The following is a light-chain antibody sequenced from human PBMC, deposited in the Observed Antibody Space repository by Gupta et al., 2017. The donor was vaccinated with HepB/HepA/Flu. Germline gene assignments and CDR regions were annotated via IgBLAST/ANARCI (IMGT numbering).Light chain of an antibody. CDR2: EVT. V-gene: IGLV2-8*01. CDR3: SSFSGINNLM. J-gene: IGLJ3*02. Sequence: QSALTQPPSASGSPGQSVTISCTGISSNYVSWYQQHPGKVPKLIIYEVTQRPSGVPDRFSGSRSGNSASLTVSGLQAEDEADYYCSSFSGINNLMFGGGTKLTVL. CDR1: SSNY.